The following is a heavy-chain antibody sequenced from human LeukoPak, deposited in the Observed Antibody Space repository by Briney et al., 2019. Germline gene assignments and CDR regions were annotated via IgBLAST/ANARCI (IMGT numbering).Heavy chain of an antibody. Sequence: SQTLSLTCAISGDTVSSNSAAWSWIRQSPSRGLGWLGRTYYRSKWYHDYAVSVRSRVSVNPDTSKNQFSLQLNSVTPEDTAVYYCARFLGIGSQRYYFDSWGQGTLVTASS. CDR3: ARFLGIGSQRYYFDS. J-gene: IGHJ4*02. V-gene: IGHV6-1*01. CDR1: GDTVSSNSAA. D-gene: IGHD6-19*01. CDR2: TYYRSKWYH.